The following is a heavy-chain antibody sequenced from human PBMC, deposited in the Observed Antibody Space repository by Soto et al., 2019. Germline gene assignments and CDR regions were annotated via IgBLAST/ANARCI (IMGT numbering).Heavy chain of an antibody. J-gene: IGHJ4*02. V-gene: IGHV3-53*04. CDR2: IYADGTT. CDR1: GFSVSSNY. Sequence: EVPLVESGGGLVQPGGSLRLSCVVSGFSVSSNYMSWVRQAPGKGLDWVSVIYADGTTYYVDSVKGRFTISRHNSKNTXYLQMDSLRTEDTAVYYCARGGGPFMNSVTNPLAYWGQGTLVTVSS. D-gene: IGHD4-17*01. CDR3: ARGGGPFMNSVTNPLAY.